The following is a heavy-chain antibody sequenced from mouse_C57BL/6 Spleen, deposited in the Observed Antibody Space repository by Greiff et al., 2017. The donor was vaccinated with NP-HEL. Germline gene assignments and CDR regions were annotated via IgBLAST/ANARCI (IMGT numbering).Heavy chain of an antibody. D-gene: IGHD4-1*01. CDR3: TQTGTGYYFDY. CDR1: GFTFSNYW. J-gene: IGHJ2*01. V-gene: IGHV6-3*01. Sequence: EVKVEESGGGLVQPGGSMKLSCVASGFTFSNYWMNWVRQSPEKGLEWVAQIRLKSDNYATHYAESVKGRFTISRDDSKSSVYLQMNNLRAEDTGIYYCTQTGTGYYFDYWGQGTTLTVSS. CDR2: IRLKSDNYAT.